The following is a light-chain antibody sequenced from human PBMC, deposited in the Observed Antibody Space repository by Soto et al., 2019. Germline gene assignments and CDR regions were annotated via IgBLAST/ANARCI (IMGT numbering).Light chain of an antibody. Sequence: EIVLTQPPGTLSLSPGERATLSCRASQSVSSSYLAWYQQKPGQAPRLLIYGASTRATGIPDRFSGSGSGTDFTLTINRLEPEDFAVYYCQQYGSSPLTSGGGTKVEIK. J-gene: IGKJ4*01. CDR1: QSVSSSY. CDR2: GAS. CDR3: QQYGSSPLT. V-gene: IGKV3-20*01.